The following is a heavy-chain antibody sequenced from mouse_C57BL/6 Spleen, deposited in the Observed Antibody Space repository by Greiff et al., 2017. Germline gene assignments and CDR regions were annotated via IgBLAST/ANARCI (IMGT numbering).Heavy chain of an antibody. CDR3: ARPGNYGSYFDD. CDR1: GFTFSDYG. D-gene: IGHD2-1*01. V-gene: IGHV5-17*01. J-gene: IGHJ2*01. CDR2: ISRGSSTI. Sequence: EVMLVESGGGLVKPGGSLKLSCAASGFTFSDYGMHWVRQAPEKGLEWVAYISRGSSTINYADTVKGRFTISRDNAKNTPFLQMTSLRSEDTALCDSARPGNYGSYFDDWGQGTTLTVSS.